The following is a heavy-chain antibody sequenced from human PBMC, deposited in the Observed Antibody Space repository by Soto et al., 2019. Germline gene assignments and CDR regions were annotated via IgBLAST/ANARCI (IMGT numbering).Heavy chain of an antibody. D-gene: IGHD2-2*01. CDR2: ISSSSSTI. J-gene: IGHJ5*02. Sequence: PGGSLRLSCAASGFTFSSYSMNWVRQAPGKGLEWVSYISSSSSTIYYADSVKGRFTISRDNAKNSLYLQMNSLRAEDTAVYYCARDSRNQLLLRPRWFDPWGQGTLVTVSS. CDR1: GFTFSSYS. V-gene: IGHV3-48*01. CDR3: ARDSRNQLLLRPRWFDP.